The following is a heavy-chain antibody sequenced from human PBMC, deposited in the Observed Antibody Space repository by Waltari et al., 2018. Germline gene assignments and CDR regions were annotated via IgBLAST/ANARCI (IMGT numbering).Heavy chain of an antibody. Sequence: EVQLVESGGGLIQPGGSLRLSCAASGFTVSSNYMSWVRQARGKGLEWVSVSYSGGSTYPADSVKGRLTISRDNSKNTRYLQMNSLRAEDTAVYYCARDGIGSNYCGMDVWGQGTTVTVSS. CDR1: GFTVSSNY. CDR3: ARDGIGSNYCGMDV. J-gene: IGHJ6*02. D-gene: IGHD1-26*01. V-gene: IGHV3-53*01. CDR2: SYSGGST.